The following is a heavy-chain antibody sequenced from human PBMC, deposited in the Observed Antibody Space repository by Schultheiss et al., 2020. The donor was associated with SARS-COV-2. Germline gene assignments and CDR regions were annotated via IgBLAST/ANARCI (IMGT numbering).Heavy chain of an antibody. D-gene: IGHD1-20*01. Sequence: GGSLRLSCAASGFTFSNAWMSWVRQAPGKGLEWAANINPDGSEESYADSVKGRFTISRDNTRNLLYLQMNNLRPEDTATYYCARGGDIAGSTRSALDIWGQGTMVTVSS. CDR3: ARGGDIAGSTRSALDI. CDR2: INPDGSEE. J-gene: IGHJ3*02. V-gene: IGHV3-7*03. CDR1: GFTFSNAW.